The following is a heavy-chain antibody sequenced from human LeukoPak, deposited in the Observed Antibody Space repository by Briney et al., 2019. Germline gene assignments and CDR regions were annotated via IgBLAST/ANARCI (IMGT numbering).Heavy chain of an antibody. Sequence: ASVKVSCKASGYTFTGYYMHWVRQAPGQGLEWMGWIDPNSGGTNYAQKFQGWVTMTRDTSISTAYMELSRLRSDDTAVYYCARDGVDIVATITWGYYYGMDVWGQGTTVTVSS. CDR3: ARDGVDIVATITWGYYYGMDV. V-gene: IGHV1-2*04. CDR2: IDPNSGGT. D-gene: IGHD5-12*01. CDR1: GYTFTGYY. J-gene: IGHJ6*02.